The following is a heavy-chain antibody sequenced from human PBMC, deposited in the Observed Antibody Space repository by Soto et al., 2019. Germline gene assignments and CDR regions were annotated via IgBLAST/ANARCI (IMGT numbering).Heavy chain of an antibody. CDR2: ISGYNGNT. V-gene: IGHV1-18*01. CDR1: GYTFTSYG. Sequence: QVQLVQSGAEVKKPGASVKVSCKASGYTFTSYGISWVRQAPGQGLEWMGWISGYNGNTNYAQKLQGRVTMTTDTSTSTAYMELRSVRSDDTVVYYCPRPTLQLGIASAGAFGYGGQGPLVTVSS. CDR3: PRPTLQLGIASAGAFGY. D-gene: IGHD6-13*01. J-gene: IGHJ4*02.